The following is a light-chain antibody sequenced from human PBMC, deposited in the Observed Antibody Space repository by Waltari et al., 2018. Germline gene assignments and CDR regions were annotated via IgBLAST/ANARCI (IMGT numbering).Light chain of an antibody. V-gene: IGLV2-14*01. CDR1: SSAVGSYNH. Sequence: QSALTQPASVSGSPGQSITISCSGTSSAVGSYNHVPWFQQPPDKSPKLIIYDFIRLPSWFPDRFSGSKSGNTASLAISWLQSEDEADYFCNSVTSDNTWVFGGGTKVTGL. CDR2: DFI. CDR3: NSVTSDNTWV. J-gene: IGLJ3*02.